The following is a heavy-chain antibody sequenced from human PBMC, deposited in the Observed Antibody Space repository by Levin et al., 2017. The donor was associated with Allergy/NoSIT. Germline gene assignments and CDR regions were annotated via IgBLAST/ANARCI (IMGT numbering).Heavy chain of an antibody. D-gene: IGHD2-2*01. CDR2: IYTSGST. J-gene: IGHJ6*03. CDR1: GGSISSGSYY. CDR3: AREDIVVVPAIEVYYYYYMDV. Sequence: SQTLSLTCTVSGGSISSGSYYWSWIRQPAGKGLEWIGRIYTSGSTNYNPSLKSRVTISVDTSKNQFSLKLSSVTAADTAVYYCAREDIVVVPAIEVYYYYYMDVWGKGTTVTVSS. V-gene: IGHV4-61*02.